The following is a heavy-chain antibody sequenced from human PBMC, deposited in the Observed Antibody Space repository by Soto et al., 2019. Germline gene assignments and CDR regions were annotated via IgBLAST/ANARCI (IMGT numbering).Heavy chain of an antibody. J-gene: IGHJ4*02. CDR1: GYTFTSYG. CDR2: ISAYNGNT. Sequence: QVQLVQSGAEVKKPGASVKVSCKASGYTFTSYGISWVRQAPGQGLEWMGWISAYNGNTNYAQKLQGRVTMTTDTSTSTAHMELRSLRSDDTAVYYGARDYAALVGIAVASDYWGQGTLVTVSS. CDR3: ARDYAALVGIAVASDY. V-gene: IGHV1-18*01. D-gene: IGHD6-19*01.